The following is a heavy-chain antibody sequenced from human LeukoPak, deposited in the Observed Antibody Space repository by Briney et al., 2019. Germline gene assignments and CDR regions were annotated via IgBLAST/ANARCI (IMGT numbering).Heavy chain of an antibody. CDR1: GGSISSYY. CDR3: ARPNYYDSSGVIDY. CDR2: IYTSGST. D-gene: IGHD3-22*01. J-gene: IGHJ4*02. Sequence: SETLSLTCTVSGGSISSYYWSWIRQPPGKGLEWIGYIYTSGSTNYNPSLKSRVTISVDTSKNQFSLKLSSVTAADTAVYYCARPNYYDSSGVIDYWGQGTLVTVSS. V-gene: IGHV4-4*09.